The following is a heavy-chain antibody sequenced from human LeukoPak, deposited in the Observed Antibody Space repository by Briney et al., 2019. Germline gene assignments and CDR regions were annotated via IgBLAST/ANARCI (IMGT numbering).Heavy chain of an antibody. Sequence: SETLSLTCTVSGGSISSSSYYWGWIRQPPGKGLEWIGSIYYSGSTYYNPSLKSRVTISVDTSKNQFSLKLSSVTAADTAVYYCARGGTAMVDFDYWGQGTLVTVSS. CDR3: ARGGTAMVDFDY. V-gene: IGHV4-39*01. J-gene: IGHJ4*02. CDR1: GGSISSSSYY. CDR2: IYYSGST. D-gene: IGHD5-18*01.